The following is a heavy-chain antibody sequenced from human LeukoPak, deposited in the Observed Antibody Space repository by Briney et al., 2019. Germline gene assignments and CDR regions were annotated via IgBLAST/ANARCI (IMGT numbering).Heavy chain of an antibody. J-gene: IGHJ4*02. CDR2: MNPNSGNT. V-gene: IGHV1-8*01. D-gene: IGHD3-3*01. CDR1: GYTFTSYD. Sequence: ASVKVSCTAAGYTFTSYDINWVRQASGQGLEWMGWMNPNSGNTGYAQKFQRRVTMSRNTSISTGYMKLRSLRSEDTAVYYCARGVFLEWLGEYSFDSWGQGTLVTVSS. CDR3: ARGVFLEWLGEYSFDS.